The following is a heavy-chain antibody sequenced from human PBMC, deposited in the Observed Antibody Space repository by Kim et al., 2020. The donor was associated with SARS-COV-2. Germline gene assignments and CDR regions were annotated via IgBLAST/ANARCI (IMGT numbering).Heavy chain of an antibody. V-gene: IGHV7-4-1*02. CDR3: ARDQFSGWFDY. CDR2: P. Sequence: PTYAEGFTGRFVFSLDTSVSTAYLQISSLKAEDTAVYYCARDQFSGWFDYWGQGTLVTVSS. J-gene: IGHJ4*02. D-gene: IGHD6-19*01.